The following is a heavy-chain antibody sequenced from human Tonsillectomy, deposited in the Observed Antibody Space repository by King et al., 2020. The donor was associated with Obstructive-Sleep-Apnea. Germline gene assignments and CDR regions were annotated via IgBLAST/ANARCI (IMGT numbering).Heavy chain of an antibody. V-gene: IGHV3-7*03. CDR2: INEDGSER. CDR1: GFSFSNYW. D-gene: IGHD3-22*01. Sequence: VQLVESGGGLVQPGGSLKLSCVASGFSFSNYWMSWVRQAPGKGPEWVANINEDGSERYFVDSVKGRFTISRDNAKNSLDLQMNSLRAEDTALYSCGRDRRDHNDSRLSAWFDPWGQGTLVTVSS. CDR3: GRDRRDHNDSRLSAWFDP. J-gene: IGHJ5*02.